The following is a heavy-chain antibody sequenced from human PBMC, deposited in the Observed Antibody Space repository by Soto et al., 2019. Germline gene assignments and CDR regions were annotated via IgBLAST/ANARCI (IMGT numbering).Heavy chain of an antibody. CDR1: GYSFTSYW. V-gene: IGHV5-51*01. CDR3: AGQGWESGSYHSNPFDY. CDR2: IYPGDSDT. J-gene: IGHJ4*02. D-gene: IGHD1-26*01. Sequence: GESLKISCKGSGYSFTSYWIGWVRQMPGKGLEWMGIIYPGDSDTRYNPSFQGQVTISADKSNSIAYLQWNSLKASDTAMYYCAGQGWESGSYHSNPFDYWGQGTLVTVSS.